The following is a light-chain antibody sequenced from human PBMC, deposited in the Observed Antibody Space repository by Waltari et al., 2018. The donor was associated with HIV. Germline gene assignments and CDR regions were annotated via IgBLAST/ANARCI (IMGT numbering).Light chain of an antibody. V-gene: IGLV3-25*03. CDR2: KDN. J-gene: IGLJ2*01. CDR3: QSGHNSDSI. CDR1: ALSSHF. Sequence: SYELTQAPSVSVSPGQTAKITCSGDALSSHFVCWYQQKSGQAPRMMIFKDNERPSGIPARFSASSSGSTSTLTISGVQAEDEADYYCQSGHNSDSIFGGGTKLTVL.